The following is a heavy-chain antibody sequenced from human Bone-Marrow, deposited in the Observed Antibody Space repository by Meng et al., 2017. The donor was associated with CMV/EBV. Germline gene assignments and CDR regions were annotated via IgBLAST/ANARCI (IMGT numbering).Heavy chain of an antibody. D-gene: IGHD3-22*01. CDR3: AKDSSGYYGCTDY. Sequence: GESLKISCAASGFTFSSYGMHWVRQAPGKGLEWVAFIRYDGSNKYYADSVKGRFTISRDNSKNTLYLQMNSLRAEDTAVYYCAKDSSGYYGCTDYWGQGQLVNVSS. CDR2: IRYDGSNK. V-gene: IGHV3-30*02. J-gene: IGHJ4*02. CDR1: GFTFSSYG.